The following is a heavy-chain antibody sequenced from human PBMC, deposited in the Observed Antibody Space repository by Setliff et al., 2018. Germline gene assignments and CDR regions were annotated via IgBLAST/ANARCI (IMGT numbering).Heavy chain of an antibody. Sequence: SETLSLTCTVSGYSISSGYYWGWIRQPPGKGLEWLGSVYFSGYTYYNPSLSGRVTISIDTSKNQFSLRLTSVTAADTAVYYCARVDFTMLQGVLGQWGQGTLVTVSS. V-gene: IGHV4-38-2*02. CDR2: VYFSGYT. D-gene: IGHD3-10*01. J-gene: IGHJ1*01. CDR3: ARVDFTMLQGVLGQ. CDR1: GYSISSGYY.